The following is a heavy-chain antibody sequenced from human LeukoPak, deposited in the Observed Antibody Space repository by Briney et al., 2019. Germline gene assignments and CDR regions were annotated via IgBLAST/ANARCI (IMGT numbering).Heavy chain of an antibody. CDR3: AGGGIAAAGFDY. J-gene: IGHJ4*02. V-gene: IGHV4-39*01. CDR2: IYYSGST. Sequence: SENLSLTCTVYGGSISSSSYYWGWIRQPPGKGLERIGTIYYSGSTYYNPSLKSRVTIFVVTSKNQFPLKLTSVTAADTAVYYCAGGGIAAAGFDYWGQGTLVTVSS. D-gene: IGHD6-13*01. CDR1: GGSISSSSYY.